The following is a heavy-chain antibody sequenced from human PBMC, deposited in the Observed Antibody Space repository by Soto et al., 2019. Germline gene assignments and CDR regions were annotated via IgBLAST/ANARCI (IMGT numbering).Heavy chain of an antibody. CDR3: ARGRFTAMVGLIDY. J-gene: IGHJ4*02. CDR1: GFTFSSYG. D-gene: IGHD5-18*01. Sequence: GGSLRLSCAASGFTFSSYGMHWVRQAPGKGLEWVAVIWYDGSNKYYADSVKGRFTISRDNSKNTLYLQMNSLRAEDTAVYYCARGRFTAMVGLIDYWGQGTLVTVSS. CDR2: IWYDGSNK. V-gene: IGHV3-33*01.